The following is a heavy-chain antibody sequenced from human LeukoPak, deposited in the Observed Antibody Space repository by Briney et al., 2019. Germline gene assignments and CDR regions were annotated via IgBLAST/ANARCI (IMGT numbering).Heavy chain of an antibody. D-gene: IGHD3-22*01. J-gene: IGHJ4*02. V-gene: IGHV1-69*04. Sequence: GASVKVSCKASGGTFSSYTISWVRQAPGQGLEWMGRIIPILGIANYAQKFQGRVTMTRDTSTSTVYMELSSLRSEDTAVYYCARDPYYYDSSGTLDWGQGTLVTVSS. CDR1: GGTFSSYT. CDR2: IIPILGIA. CDR3: ARDPYYYDSSGTLD.